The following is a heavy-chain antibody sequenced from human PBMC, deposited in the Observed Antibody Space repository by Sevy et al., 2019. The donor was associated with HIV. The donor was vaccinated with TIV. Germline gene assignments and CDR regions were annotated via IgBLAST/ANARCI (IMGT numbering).Heavy chain of an antibody. CDR1: GYILISYW. CDR3: AGGAVVNPVDWFDS. V-gene: IGHV5-51*01. CDR2: TFPGNSDT. Sequence: GESLKISCKVSGYILISYWIAWVRQRPGKGLEWVGTTFPGNSDTRYGPSFKGQVTISADKSISTTLLQWGSLKASDTAVYYCAGGAVVNPVDWFDSWGQGTLVTVSS. D-gene: IGHD3-22*01. J-gene: IGHJ5*01.